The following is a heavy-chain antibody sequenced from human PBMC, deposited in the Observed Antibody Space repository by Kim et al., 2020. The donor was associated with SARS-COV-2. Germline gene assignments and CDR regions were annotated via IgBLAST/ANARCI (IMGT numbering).Heavy chain of an antibody. CDR2: INAGNGNI. CDR3: ARDAAQAYYWYFDL. D-gene: IGHD6-25*01. V-gene: IGHV1-3*01. CDR1: GYTFTSNG. Sequence: ASVKVSCKASGYTFTSNGMHWVRQAPGQRLEWMGWINAGNGNIKYSQKFEDRVTITWDTSASTAYMELSSLTSEDTAVYYCARDAAQAYYWYFDLWGRGTLVTVSS. J-gene: IGHJ2*01.